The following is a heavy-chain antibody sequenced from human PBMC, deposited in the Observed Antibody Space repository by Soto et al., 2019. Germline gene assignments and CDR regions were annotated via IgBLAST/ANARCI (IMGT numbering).Heavy chain of an antibody. CDR3: ARSIVVPAAQYYYYMDV. Sequence: SETLSLTCTVSGGSISSYYWSWIRQPPGKGLEWIGYIYYSGSTNYNPSLKSRVTISVDTSKNQFSLKLSSVTAADTAVYYCARSIVVPAAQYYYYMDVWGKGTTVTVSS. CDR1: GGSISSYY. D-gene: IGHD2-2*01. CDR2: IYYSGST. J-gene: IGHJ6*03. V-gene: IGHV4-59*01.